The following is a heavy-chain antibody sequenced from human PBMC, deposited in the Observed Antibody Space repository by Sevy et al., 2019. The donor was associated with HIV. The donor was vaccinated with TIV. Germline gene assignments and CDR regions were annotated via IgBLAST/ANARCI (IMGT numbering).Heavy chain of an antibody. V-gene: IGHV4-38-2*02. CDR2: VYHSGTT. CDR3: ARDFGVRGTTALTNCFDP. J-gene: IGHJ5*02. D-gene: IGHD3-10*01. Sequence: SKTLSLTCTVSGYSISSDYYWGWIRQPPGKGLEWIGTVYHSGTTYYNPSLKSRVTISVDTSKNHFSLKLNSVTAADTAVYYCARDFGVRGTTALTNCFDPWGQGTLVTVSS. CDR1: GYSISSDYY.